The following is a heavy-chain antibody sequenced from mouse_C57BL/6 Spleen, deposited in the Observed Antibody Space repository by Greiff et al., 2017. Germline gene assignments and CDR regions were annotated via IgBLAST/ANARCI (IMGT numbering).Heavy chain of an antibody. CDR1: GFTFTDYY. CDR2: IRNKANGYTT. V-gene: IGHV7-3*01. D-gene: IGHD2-3*01. CDR3: ARYKGWLLRGYFDV. Sequence: EVKLVESGGGLVQPGGSLSLSCAASGFTFTDYYMSWVRQPPGKALEWLGFIRNKANGYTTEYSASVKGRFTISRDNSQSILYLQMNALRAEDSATYYCARYKGWLLRGYFDVWVTGTTVTVSS. J-gene: IGHJ1*03.